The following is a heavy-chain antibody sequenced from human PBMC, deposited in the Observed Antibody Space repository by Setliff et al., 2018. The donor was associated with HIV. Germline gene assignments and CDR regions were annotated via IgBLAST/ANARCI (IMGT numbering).Heavy chain of an antibody. CDR2: IYTSGST. D-gene: IGHD6-19*01. J-gene: IGHJ4*02. Sequence: SLTCTVSGGSISSGSYFWTWIRQPAGKGLEWIGRIYTSGSTNYNPSLESRVTTSVDTSKKQFSLRLTSVTAADTAVYYCARGVRDNSGWSSYYFDYWGQGTLVTVSS. CDR3: ARGVRDNSGWSSYYFDY. V-gene: IGHV4-61*02. CDR1: GGSISSGSYF.